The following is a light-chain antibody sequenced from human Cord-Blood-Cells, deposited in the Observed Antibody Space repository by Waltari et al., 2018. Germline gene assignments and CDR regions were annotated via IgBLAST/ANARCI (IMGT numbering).Light chain of an antibody. V-gene: IGLV1-51*01. CDR3: GTWDSSLSAWV. CDR1: SSNIGNNY. CDR2: DNN. J-gene: IGLJ3*02. Sequence: QSVLTQPPSVSAAPGQKVTISCSGSSSNIGNNYVSWNQQLPGTAPKLLIYDNNKRPSGIPDRFSVSKSGTSATLGITGRQTGDEADYYCGTWDSSLSAWVFGGGTKLTVL.